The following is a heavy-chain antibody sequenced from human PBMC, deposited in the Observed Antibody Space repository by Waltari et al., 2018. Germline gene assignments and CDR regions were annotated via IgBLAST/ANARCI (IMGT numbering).Heavy chain of an antibody. Sequence: EVQLVESGGGWVQPGGSLRLSCAASGFPLSSYWMSWVRQAPGKGLEWVANIKKDGSEEYYVDSVRGRFTISRDNAKNSLYLQMNSLRPEDTAVYYCARDQWFAFDIWGQGTMVTVSS. V-gene: IGHV3-7*01. CDR1: GFPLSSYW. CDR2: IKKDGSEE. CDR3: ARDQWFAFDI. D-gene: IGHD3-22*01. J-gene: IGHJ3*02.